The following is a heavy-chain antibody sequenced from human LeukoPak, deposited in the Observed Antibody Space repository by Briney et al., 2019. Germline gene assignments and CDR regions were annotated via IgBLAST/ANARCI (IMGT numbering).Heavy chain of an antibody. CDR2: IYNSGNS. V-gene: IGHV4-38-2*02. CDR3: ARDGYYYGSGTPYYFDY. Sequence: SETLSLTCTVSGYSISIGYFWSWIRQPPGKGLEWIGSIYNSGNSYYNPSLNSRLTISVDTSRNQFSLKLRSVTAADTAVYYCARDGYYYGSGTPYYFDYWGQGTLVTVSS. CDR1: GYSISIGYF. D-gene: IGHD3-10*01. J-gene: IGHJ4*02.